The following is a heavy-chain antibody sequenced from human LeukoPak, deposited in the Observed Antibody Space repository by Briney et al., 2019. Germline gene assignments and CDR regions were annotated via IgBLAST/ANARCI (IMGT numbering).Heavy chain of an antibody. J-gene: IGHJ4*02. CDR2: ISWDGGST. V-gene: IGHV3-43D*03. Sequence: GGSLRLSCAASGFTFDDYAMHWVRQAPGKGLEWVSLISWDGGSTYYADSVKGRFTISRDNSKNSLYLQMNSLRAEDTALYYCAKDKAHSGSYLDYWGQGTLVTVSS. D-gene: IGHD1-26*01. CDR3: AKDKAHSGSYLDY. CDR1: GFTFDDYA.